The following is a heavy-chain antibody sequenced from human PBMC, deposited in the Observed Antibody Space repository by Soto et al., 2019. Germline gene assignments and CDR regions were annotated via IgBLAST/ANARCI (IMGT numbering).Heavy chain of an antibody. J-gene: IGHJ6*03. V-gene: IGHV4-39*01. CDR3: ATGGYYYYFYMDV. CDR2: IYYSGST. Sequence: QLQLQESGPGLVKPSETLSLTCTVSGGCITTSNFYWGWIRPPPGKGLAWIGSIYYSGSTYYNTSLKSRVTISVDTSKNQFYLKLTSVTAADTAVYYCATGGYYYYFYMDVCDKGTTVTVSS. CDR1: GGCITTSNFY. D-gene: IGHD3-16*01.